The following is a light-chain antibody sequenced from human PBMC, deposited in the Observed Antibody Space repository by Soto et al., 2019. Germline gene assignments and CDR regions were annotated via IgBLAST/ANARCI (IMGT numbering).Light chain of an antibody. CDR2: KAS. Sequence: DIQMTQSPSTLSASVGDRVTITCRASQSISSWLAWYQQKPGKAPKLLIYKASTLESGVPSRFSGSGSGTEFTLTIGCLQPDDFATYYCQQSFTFGAGTKVDIK. V-gene: IGKV1-5*03. J-gene: IGKJ3*01. CDR3: QQSFT. CDR1: QSISSW.